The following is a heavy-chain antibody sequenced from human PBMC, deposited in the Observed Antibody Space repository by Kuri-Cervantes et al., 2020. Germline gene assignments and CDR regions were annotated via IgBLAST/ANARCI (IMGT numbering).Heavy chain of an antibody. D-gene: IGHD2-21*01. J-gene: IGHJ4*02. CDR1: GFTFSDYY. V-gene: IGHV3-11*01. CDR2: ISSSGSTI. Sequence: GGSLRLSCAASGFTFSDYYMSWIRQAPGKGLEWVSYISSSGSTIYYADSVKGRFTISRDNAKNSLYLQMNSLRAEDTAVYYCASGASILWWSSEYYFDYWGQGTLVTVSS. CDR3: ASGASILWWSSEYYFDY.